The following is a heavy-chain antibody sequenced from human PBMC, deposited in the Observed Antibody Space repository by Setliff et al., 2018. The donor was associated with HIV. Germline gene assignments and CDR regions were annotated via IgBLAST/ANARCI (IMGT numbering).Heavy chain of an antibody. Sequence: SETLSLTCAVSGYSISSGYYWGWIRQPPGKGLEWIGTIYHSGSTYYNPSLKSRVTISVDTSKNQFSLELSSVTAADTAVYYCARQFEISGGVIGNWFDPWGQGGLVTVSS. CDR1: GYSISSGYY. CDR2: IYHSGST. V-gene: IGHV4-38-2*01. J-gene: IGHJ5*02. D-gene: IGHD3-3*01. CDR3: ARQFEISGGVIGNWFDP.